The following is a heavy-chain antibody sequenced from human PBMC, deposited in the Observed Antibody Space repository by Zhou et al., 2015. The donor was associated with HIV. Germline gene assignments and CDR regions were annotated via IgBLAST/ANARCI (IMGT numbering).Heavy chain of an antibody. J-gene: IGHJ4*02. Sequence: QVQLVQSGAEVKKPGSSVKVSCKASGGTFSSYSISWVRQAPGQGLEWMGGIIPIFGTANFAQKFQDRVTITADRSTNTAYMELRSLTSEDTAVYYCARRSDISDYFDYWAREPWSPSPQ. D-gene: IGHD3-3*02. CDR1: GGTFSSYS. CDR2: IIPIFGTA. V-gene: IGHV1-69*06. CDR3: ARRSDISDYFDY.